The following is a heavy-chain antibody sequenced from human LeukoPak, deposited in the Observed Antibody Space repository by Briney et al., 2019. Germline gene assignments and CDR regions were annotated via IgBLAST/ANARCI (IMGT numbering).Heavy chain of an antibody. CDR2: IKEDGSQI. D-gene: IGHD4-11*01. J-gene: IGHJ4*02. Sequence: QTGGSLRLSCATSGFTFSSSWMSWVRQAPGKGLEWVANIKEDGSQIYYVDSVQGRFTVSRDNAKNSVYLQMNNLRADDTSVYYCARDRHDYTHYFDYWGQGTLVTVSS. V-gene: IGHV3-7*01. CDR3: ARDRHDYTHYFDY. CDR1: GFTFSSSW.